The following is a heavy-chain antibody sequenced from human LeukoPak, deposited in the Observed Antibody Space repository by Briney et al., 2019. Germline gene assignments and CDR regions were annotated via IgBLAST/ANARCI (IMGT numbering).Heavy chain of an antibody. D-gene: IGHD5-12*01. CDR2: LYSSGSN. J-gene: IGHJ4*02. CDR1: VGSISGYF. CDR3: AREPSSGREPTSGRPLDY. V-gene: IGHV4-4*07. Sequence: SETLSLTCTVSVGSISGYFWTWIRQPAGKGLEWIGRLYSSGSNNYNPSLKSRVTMSLDTSKNHFSLNLTSVTAADTAVYYCAREPSSGREPTSGRPLDYWDQGTLVTVSS.